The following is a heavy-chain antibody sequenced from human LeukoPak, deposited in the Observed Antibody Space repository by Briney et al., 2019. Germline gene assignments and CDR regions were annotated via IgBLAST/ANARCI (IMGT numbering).Heavy chain of an antibody. CDR2: ISGSGGST. J-gene: IGHJ4*02. V-gene: IGHV3-23*01. CDR3: AKGRIQLWSPDY. CDR1: GFTFSSYA. D-gene: IGHD5-18*01. Sequence: TGGSLRLSCAASGFTFSSYAMSWVRQAPGKGLEWVSAISGSGGSTYYADSVKGRFTISRDNSKNTLYLQMNSLRAEDTAVYYCAKGRIQLWSPDYWGQGTLVTVSS.